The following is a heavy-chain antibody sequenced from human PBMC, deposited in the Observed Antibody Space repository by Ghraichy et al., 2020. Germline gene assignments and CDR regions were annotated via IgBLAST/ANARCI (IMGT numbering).Heavy chain of an antibody. CDR3: ARDYGRPVACSGGDCYNSYFDP. Sequence: SLRLSCAASGFTFSRHWMSWVRQAPGKGLEWVANIKGDGSVKSYVDSVRGRFTISRDNAENSLYLQMNSLRAEDTAVYYCARDYGRPVACSGGDCYNSYFDPWGQGALVTVSS. D-gene: IGHD2-15*01. CDR1: GFTFSRHW. J-gene: IGHJ5*02. CDR2: IKGDGSVK. V-gene: IGHV3-7*03.